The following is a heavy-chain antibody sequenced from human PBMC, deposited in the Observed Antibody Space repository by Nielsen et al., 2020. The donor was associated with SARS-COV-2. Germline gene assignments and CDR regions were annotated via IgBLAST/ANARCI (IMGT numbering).Heavy chain of an antibody. V-gene: IGHV3-23*01. D-gene: IGHD6-6*01. Sequence: GESLKISCAASGFTFSSYAMSWVRQAPGKGLEWVSAISGSGGSTYYADSVKGRFTISRDNSKNTLYLQMNSLRAEDTAVYYCAKAPYSSSSGANFDYWGQGTLVTVSS. J-gene: IGHJ4*02. CDR2: ISGSGGST. CDR1: GFTFSSYA. CDR3: AKAPYSSSSGANFDY.